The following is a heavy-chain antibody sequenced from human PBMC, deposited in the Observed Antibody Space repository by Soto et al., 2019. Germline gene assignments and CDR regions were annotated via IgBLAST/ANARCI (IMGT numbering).Heavy chain of an antibody. CDR2: ISTRGTTI. D-gene: IGHD3-22*01. V-gene: IGHV3-48*03. CDR3: ARDIDYYDSCGYQDF. J-gene: IGHJ4*02. CDR1: GFTFSSYE. Sequence: EVQLVESGGGLVQPGGSLRLSCAASGFTFSSYEMNWVRQAPGKGLEWVSYISTRGTTIHYADSVKGRFTISRDNAQNSLELQMNSQRAEDTAVYSCARDIDYYDSCGYQDFWVQGALGTFSS.